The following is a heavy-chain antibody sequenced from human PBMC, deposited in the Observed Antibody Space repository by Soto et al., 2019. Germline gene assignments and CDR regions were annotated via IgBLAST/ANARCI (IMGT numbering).Heavy chain of an antibody. CDR2: ISSSGTSA. D-gene: IGHD6-19*01. J-gene: IGHJ4*02. Sequence: QVQLEESGGGLVKPGGSLRLSCAASGFTFSAYYMSWIRQAPGKGLEYISYISSSGTSANYADSVKGRFTISRDNAKTALYLQMNSLRAEDTAVYYCARDRGAVTGHYFDYWGQGALVTVSS. V-gene: IGHV3-11*05. CDR1: GFTFSAYY. CDR3: ARDRGAVTGHYFDY.